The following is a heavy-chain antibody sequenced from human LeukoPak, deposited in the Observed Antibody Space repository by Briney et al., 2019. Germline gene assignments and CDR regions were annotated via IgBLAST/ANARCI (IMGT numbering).Heavy chain of an antibody. CDR2: ISYDGSNK. Sequence: GTSLRLSCVASEFTFSHYAMHWVRQAPGKGLEWVAVISYDGSNKYYADSVKGRFTISRDNSKNTLYLQTNSLRTDDTAVYYCARGLVSGSQRGYFDYWGHGALVTVSS. D-gene: IGHD1-26*01. CDR3: ARGLVSGSQRGYFDY. V-gene: IGHV3-30-3*01. CDR1: EFTFSHYA. J-gene: IGHJ4*01.